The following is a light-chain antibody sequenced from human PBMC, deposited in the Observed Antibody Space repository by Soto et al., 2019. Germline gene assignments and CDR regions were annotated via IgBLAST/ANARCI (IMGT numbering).Light chain of an antibody. CDR2: GAS. V-gene: IGKV3D-20*02. CDR3: QQRSDAVT. Sequence: EIVLTQFPDTLSLSPGERATLSCRASQSVSSSSLAWYQQRRGQAPRLLIHGASSRATGIPARFSGSGSGTDFTLTISSLEPEDFAVYYCQQRSDAVTFGQGTRLEIK. CDR1: QSVSSSS. J-gene: IGKJ5*01.